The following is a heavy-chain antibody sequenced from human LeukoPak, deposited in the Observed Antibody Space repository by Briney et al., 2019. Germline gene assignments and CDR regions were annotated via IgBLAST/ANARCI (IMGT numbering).Heavy chain of an antibody. Sequence: GGSLRLSCAASGFTFSSYSMNWVRQAPGKGLEWVSSISSSSSYIYYADSLKGRFTISRDNAKNSLYLQMNSLRVEDTAVYYCAREADNSDYYLDNWGQGTLVTVSS. CDR1: GFTFSSYS. CDR3: AREADNSDYYLDN. D-gene: IGHD1-1*01. V-gene: IGHV3-21*01. J-gene: IGHJ4*02. CDR2: ISSSSSYI.